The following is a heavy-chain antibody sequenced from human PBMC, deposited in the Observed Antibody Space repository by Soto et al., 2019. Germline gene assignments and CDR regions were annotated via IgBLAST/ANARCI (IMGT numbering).Heavy chain of an antibody. CDR3: ARDKITGLFDY. J-gene: IGHJ4*02. V-gene: IGHV4-34*01. Sequence: PSETLSLTCAGYGGPFSGYYWTWIRQSPGTGLEWIGEINHSGSTNYNPSLKSRVTISVDTSKNQFSLKLTSVTAADTAVYYCARDKITGLFDYWGQGTLVTVS. CDR2: INHSGST. D-gene: IGHD2-8*02. CDR1: GGPFSGYY.